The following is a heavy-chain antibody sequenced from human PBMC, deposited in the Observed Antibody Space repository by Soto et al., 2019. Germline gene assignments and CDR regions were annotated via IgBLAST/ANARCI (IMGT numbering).Heavy chain of an antibody. CDR2: SYYNDDR. CDR3: AHSDGGYEIIYFDF. Sequence: QITLQESGPTLVKPTQTLTLTCTFSGFSFTTAGVAVGWIRQTPGGALEWVTLSYYNDDRRFSPSLKTRLTITGDTSKHQVVLSLTNVDPGDTATYFCAHSDGGYEIIYFDFWGQGTPVTVSS. D-gene: IGHD5-12*01. J-gene: IGHJ4*02. V-gene: IGHV2-5*01. CDR1: GFSFTTAGVA.